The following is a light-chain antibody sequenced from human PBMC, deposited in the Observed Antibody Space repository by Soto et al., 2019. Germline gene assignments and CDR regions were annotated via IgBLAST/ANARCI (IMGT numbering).Light chain of an antibody. V-gene: IGLV2-14*01. CDR2: EVS. Sequence: QSALTQPASVSGSPGQSITISCTGTNNDVGAYTYVSWYQQHPGKAPRLIIYEVSERPSGVSNRFSGSKSGNTASLVISGLQAEDEADYYCILYRTGSRVFGVGTKLTVL. CDR3: ILYRTGSRV. CDR1: NNDVGAYTY. J-gene: IGLJ2*01.